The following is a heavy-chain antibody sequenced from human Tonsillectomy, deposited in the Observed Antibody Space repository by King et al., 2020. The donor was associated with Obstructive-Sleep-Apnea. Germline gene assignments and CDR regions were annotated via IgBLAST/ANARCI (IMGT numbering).Heavy chain of an antibody. J-gene: IGHJ5*02. CDR2: MNPNSGNT. V-gene: IGHV1-8*01. Sequence: VQLVESGAEVKKPGASVKVSCKASGYTFNSHEINWVRQATGQGLEWMGWMNPNSGNTGYAQKFQGRVTMTRNTSISTAYMGLSSLRSEDTAVYYCAREDPVASWLDPWGQGTLVTVSS. CDR3: AREDPVASWLDP. CDR1: GYTFNSHE.